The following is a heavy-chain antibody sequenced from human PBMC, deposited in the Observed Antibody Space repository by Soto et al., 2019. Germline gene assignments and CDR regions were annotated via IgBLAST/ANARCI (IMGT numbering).Heavy chain of an antibody. V-gene: IGHV3-33*01. CDR1: GFTFSSYG. CDR3: AREWEIAAAGNRNWFDP. CDR2: IWYDGSNK. J-gene: IGHJ5*02. Sequence: QVQLVESGGGVVQPGRSLRLSCTASGFTFSSYGMHWVRQAPGKGLEWVAVIWYDGSNKYYADSVKGRFTISRDNSKNKLYLQMNSLRAEDRAVYYCAREWEIAAAGNRNWFDPWGQGTLVTVSS. D-gene: IGHD6-13*01.